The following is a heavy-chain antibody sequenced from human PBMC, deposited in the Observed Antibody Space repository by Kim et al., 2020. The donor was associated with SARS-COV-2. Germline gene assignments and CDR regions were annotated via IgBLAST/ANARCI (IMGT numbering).Heavy chain of an antibody. V-gene: IGHV3-23*01. J-gene: IGHJ4*02. Sequence: YYAASGKGRFTISRDNSKNTLFLQMNNLRAEDTAVYYCAKGAGAPFFFDYWGQGTLVTVSS. CDR3: AKGAGAPFFFDY. D-gene: IGHD6-19*01.